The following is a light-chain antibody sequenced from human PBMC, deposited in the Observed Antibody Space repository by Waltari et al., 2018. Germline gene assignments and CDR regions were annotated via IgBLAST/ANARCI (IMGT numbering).Light chain of an antibody. V-gene: IGKV3-11*01. CDR2: DTS. CDR1: QSIGSY. Sequence: DIVLTQSPATLSLSPGERANLSCWASQSIGSYLAWYQHKPGQTPRLLIYDTSNRATGVPTRFSGSRSGTDFTLTISSLEPEDFAAYYCQLRGSWPKTFGPGTRVEIK. J-gene: IGKJ1*01. CDR3: QLRGSWPKT.